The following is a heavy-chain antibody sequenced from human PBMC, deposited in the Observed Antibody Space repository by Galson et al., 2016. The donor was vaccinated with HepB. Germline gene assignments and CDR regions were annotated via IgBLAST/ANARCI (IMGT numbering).Heavy chain of an antibody. J-gene: IGHJ4*02. Sequence: SVKVSCKASGYTFISYYMHWVRQAPGQGLEWMGIINPSGGSTSYAQKFQGRVTMTRDTSTSTVYMELSSLRSEDTAVFYCARGSDVTCRGGDCTLDYWGQGTLVTVSS. V-gene: IGHV1-46*01. CDR3: ARGSDVTCRGGDCTLDY. CDR1: GYTFISYY. CDR2: INPSGGST. D-gene: IGHD2-21*02.